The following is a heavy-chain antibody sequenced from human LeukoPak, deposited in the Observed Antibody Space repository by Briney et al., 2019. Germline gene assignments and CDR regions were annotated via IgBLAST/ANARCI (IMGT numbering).Heavy chain of an antibody. CDR3: ARVPGVTRYFDS. D-gene: IGHD4-23*01. CDR1: GFTFTCCW. Sequence: GGSLRLSCAASGFTFTCCWMSWVRQTPGKGLEWVASIKQDGREKFYADSVKGRFTISRDNAKNSLYLQVNSLRAEDTAVYYCARVPGVTRYFDSGGQGSLVTVSS. J-gene: IGHJ4*02. V-gene: IGHV3-7*01. CDR2: IKQDGREK.